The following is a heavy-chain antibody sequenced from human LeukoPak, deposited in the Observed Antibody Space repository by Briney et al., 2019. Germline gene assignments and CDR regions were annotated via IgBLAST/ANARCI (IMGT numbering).Heavy chain of an antibody. D-gene: IGHD5-18*01. V-gene: IGHV3-74*01. CDR3: AKLDSVMAVNFES. J-gene: IGHJ4*02. CDR2: INGDGSRT. CDR1: GFTFSSYW. Sequence: GGSLRLSCAASGFTFSSYWMHWVRQAPGKGLVWVSRINGDGSRTNYADSVKGRFFVSRDISKNMLFLQMNSLRVEDTGVYYCAKLDSVMAVNFESWGQGTLVTVSS.